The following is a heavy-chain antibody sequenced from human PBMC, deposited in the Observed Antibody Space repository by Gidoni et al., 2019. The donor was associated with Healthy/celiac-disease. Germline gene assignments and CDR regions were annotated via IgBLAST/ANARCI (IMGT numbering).Heavy chain of an antibody. CDR1: GGSISSSNW. V-gene: IGHV4-4*02. D-gene: IGHD6-13*01. Sequence: QVQLQEAGPGLVTPSGTLYPTGAASGGSISSSNWWSWVRQPPGKGLEWIGEIYHGGSTNDNPSLKFRVTISVDKSKNQFSLKLSSVTAADTAVYYCARDHREDCSSLDVWGQGTTVTVSS. CDR3: ARDHREDCSSLDV. J-gene: IGHJ6*02. CDR2: IYHGGST.